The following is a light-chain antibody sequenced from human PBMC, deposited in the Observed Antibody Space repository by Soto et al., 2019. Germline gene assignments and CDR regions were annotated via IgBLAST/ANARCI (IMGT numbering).Light chain of an antibody. CDR3: CSDAGSYTYV. CDR1: SSDVGGDNY. V-gene: IGLV2-11*01. Sequence: QSALTQPRSVSGSPGQSVTISCTGTSSDVGGDNYVSWYQQHPGKAPKLMIYDVSKRPSGVPDRFSGSKSGNTASLTISGLQAEDDADYYCCSDAGSYTYVFGTGTKLTVL. CDR2: DVS. J-gene: IGLJ1*01.